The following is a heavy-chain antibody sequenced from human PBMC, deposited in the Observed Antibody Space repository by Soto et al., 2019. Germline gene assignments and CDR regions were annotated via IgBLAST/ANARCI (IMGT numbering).Heavy chain of an antibody. Sequence: GGSLRLSCAASGFTFSSYAMSWVRQAPGKGLEWVSAISGSGGSTYYADSVKGRFTISRDNSKNTLYLQMNSLRAEDTAVYYCAKRLIPRFCDSSGPLLDIWGQGTMVTVSS. V-gene: IGHV3-23*01. CDR1: GFTFSSYA. J-gene: IGHJ3*02. D-gene: IGHD3-22*01. CDR2: ISGSGGST. CDR3: AKRLIPRFCDSSGPLLDI.